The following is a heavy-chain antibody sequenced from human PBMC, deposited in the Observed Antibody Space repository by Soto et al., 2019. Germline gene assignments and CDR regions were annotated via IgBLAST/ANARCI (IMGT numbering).Heavy chain of an antibody. V-gene: IGHV4-59*01. Sequence: SETLSLTCTVSGGSISSYYWSWIRQPPGKGLEWIGYIYYSGSTNYNPSLKSRVTISVDTSKNQFSLKLSSVTAADTAVYYCARAIGEITYGMDVWGQGTTVTVYS. J-gene: IGHJ6*02. CDR3: ARAIGEITYGMDV. CDR1: GGSISSYY. CDR2: IYYSGST. D-gene: IGHD3-10*01.